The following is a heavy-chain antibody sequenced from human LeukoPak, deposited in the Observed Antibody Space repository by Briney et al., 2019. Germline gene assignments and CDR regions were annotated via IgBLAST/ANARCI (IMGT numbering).Heavy chain of an antibody. Sequence: SETPSLTCAVSGGSFSGYYWNWIRQPPGKGLEWIGELNHSGSTNYNPSLKSRVTISVDTSKNQFSLKLSSVTAADTAVYYCAREANIASAIVWFDPWGQGTLVTVSS. V-gene: IGHV4-34*01. CDR3: AREANIASAIVWFDP. CDR1: GGSFSGYY. CDR2: LNHSGST. J-gene: IGHJ5*02. D-gene: IGHD6-13*01.